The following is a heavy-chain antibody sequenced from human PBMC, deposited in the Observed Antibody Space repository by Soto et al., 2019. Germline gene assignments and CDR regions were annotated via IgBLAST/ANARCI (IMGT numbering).Heavy chain of an antibody. CDR2: INVDGSTT. V-gene: IGHV3-74*01. CDR1: GFTFRSYW. Sequence: EVQLVESGGGLVQPGGSLRLSCAASGFTFRSYWMHWVRQAPGKGLVWVSRINVDGSTTSYADSVKGRFIISRDNAKNTLYLQMNSLRAEDTAVYYCARGEVGYGGVCAVACGGEGTLVTVSS. D-gene: IGHD3-16*01. CDR3: ARGEVGYGGVCAVAC. J-gene: IGHJ1*01.